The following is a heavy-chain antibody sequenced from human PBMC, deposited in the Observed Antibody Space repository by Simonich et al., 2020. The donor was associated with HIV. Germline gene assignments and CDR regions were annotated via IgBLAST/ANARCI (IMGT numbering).Heavy chain of an antibody. CDR1: GYTFIEIY. CDR2: INPNSGDT. J-gene: IGHJ3*02. CDR3: TRGPSHGAFDI. V-gene: IGHV1-2*02. Sequence: VQLVQSGDEVKKPGASVKVSFKASGYTFIEIYIHWVRQSSGQEPEWMGWINPNSGDTRNEQKFQGRVTMTRDTSISTTYMELSSLRSDDTAVYFCTRGPSHGAFDIWGQGTMVTVSS.